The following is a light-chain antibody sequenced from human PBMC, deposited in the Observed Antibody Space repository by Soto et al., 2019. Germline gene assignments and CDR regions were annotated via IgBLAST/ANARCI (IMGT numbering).Light chain of an antibody. J-gene: IGKJ4*01. CDR3: QQRINWHWLT. V-gene: IGKV3-11*01. Sequence: EIVLTQSPATLSLSPGERATLSCRASQSVSSYLAWYQQKPGQAPRLLIYDASNRATGIPARYGGSGSGTDFTLTISSRGPVDFAVYYCQQRINWHWLTGAGGTNVDIK. CDR1: QSVSSY. CDR2: DAS.